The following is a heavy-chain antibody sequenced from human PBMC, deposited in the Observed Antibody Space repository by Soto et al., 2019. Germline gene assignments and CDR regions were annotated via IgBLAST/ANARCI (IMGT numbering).Heavy chain of an antibody. CDR1: GASITGSSY. CDR3: ARGMTPPGAPAWYYFDS. Sequence: QVQLQESGPGLMKPSETLSLTCTVSGASITGSSYWSWIRQPAGKGLEWIGRFSLSGTTNYNPSLRSRVTMSADVSKNQFSLRLTSVTAADTALYYCARGMTPPGAPAWYYFDSGGQGTLVTVSS. D-gene: IGHD2-8*02. V-gene: IGHV4-4*07. CDR2: FSLSGTT. J-gene: IGHJ4*02.